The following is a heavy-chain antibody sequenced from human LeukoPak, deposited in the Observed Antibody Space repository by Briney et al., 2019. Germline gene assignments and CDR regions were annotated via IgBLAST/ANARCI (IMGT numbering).Heavy chain of an antibody. J-gene: IGHJ3*02. V-gene: IGHV4-59*12. CDR3: ARDQAIDFWSGADAFDI. Sequence: PSETLSLTCTVSGGSISSYYWSWIRQPPGKGLEWIGYIYYSGSTNYNPSLKSRVTMSVDTSRNQFSLKLSSVTAADTAVYYCARDQAIDFWSGADAFDIWGQGTMVTVSS. CDR2: IYYSGST. CDR1: GGSISSYY. D-gene: IGHD3-3*01.